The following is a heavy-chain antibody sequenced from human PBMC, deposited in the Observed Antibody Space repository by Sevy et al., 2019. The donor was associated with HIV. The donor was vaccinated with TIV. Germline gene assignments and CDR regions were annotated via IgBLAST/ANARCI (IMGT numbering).Heavy chain of an antibody. V-gene: IGHV3-48*03. D-gene: IGHD3-10*02. CDR3: TNYVHY. J-gene: IGHJ4*02. CDR1: GLTSNIYE. CDR2: ISSSFTNI. Sequence: GGSRRLSCVASGLTSNIYEMNWVRQAQGRGLGWVSYISSSFTNIYYADSVKGRFTISRDNAKNSLYLQMNSLRAEDTAVYYCTNYVHYWGQGTLVTVSS.